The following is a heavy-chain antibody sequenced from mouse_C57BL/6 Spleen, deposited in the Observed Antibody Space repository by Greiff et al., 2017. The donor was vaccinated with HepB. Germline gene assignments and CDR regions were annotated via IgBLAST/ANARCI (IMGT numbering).Heavy chain of an antibody. Sequence: EVQLQQSGAELVRPGASVKLSCTASGFNIKDYYMHWVKQRPEQGLEWIGRIDPEDGDTEYAPKFQGKATMTADTSSNTAYLQLSSLTSEDTAVYYSTTSDGSSYSWYFDVWGTGTTVTVSS. CDR2: IDPEDGDT. CDR3: TTSDGSSYSWYFDV. CDR1: GFNIKDYY. D-gene: IGHD1-1*01. V-gene: IGHV14-1*01. J-gene: IGHJ1*03.